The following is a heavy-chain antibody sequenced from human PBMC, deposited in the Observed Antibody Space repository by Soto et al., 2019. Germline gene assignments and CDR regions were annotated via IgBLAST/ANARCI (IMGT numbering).Heavy chain of an antibody. D-gene: IGHD6-6*01. J-gene: IGHJ6*02. V-gene: IGHV6-1*01. Sequence: PSQTLSLTCVISVDSVSSNSAAWTWSRQSPSRGLEWLGRKYYRSKLNTDSAVSMKNRITITPDTSKNLFSLQLDSVTPEDTAVYDCARQPLAPLALYGLDAWGQGTPVTVSS. CDR3: ARQPLAPLALYGLDA. CDR2: KYYRSKLNT. CDR1: VDSVSSNSAA.